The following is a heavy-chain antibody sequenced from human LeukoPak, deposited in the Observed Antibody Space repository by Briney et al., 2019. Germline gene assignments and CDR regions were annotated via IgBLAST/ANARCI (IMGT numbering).Heavy chain of an antibody. CDR2: IYSGGST. J-gene: IGHJ3*02. CDR1: RFTFSNAW. Sequence: GGSLRLSCTASRFTFSNAWMTWVRQAPGKGLEWVSVIYSGGSTYYADSVKGRFTISRDNSKNTLYLQMNSLRAEDTAVYYCAKDYGSFRWDAFDIWGQGTMVTVSS. D-gene: IGHD3-10*01. CDR3: AKDYGSFRWDAFDI. V-gene: IGHV3-53*01.